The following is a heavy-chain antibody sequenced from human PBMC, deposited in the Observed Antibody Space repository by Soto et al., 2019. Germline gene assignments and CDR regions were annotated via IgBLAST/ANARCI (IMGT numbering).Heavy chain of an antibody. D-gene: IGHD6-19*01. CDR1: GYTFTSYA. Sequence: QVQLVQSGAEVKKPGASVKVSCKASGYTFTSYAMHWVRQAPGQRLEWMGWINAGNGNTKYSQKFQGRVTITRDTSASTAYMELSSLRSEDTAVYYCARDGPSGGYYYMDVWGKGTTVTVSS. CDR3: ARDGPSGGYYYMDV. CDR2: INAGNGNT. V-gene: IGHV1-3*01. J-gene: IGHJ6*03.